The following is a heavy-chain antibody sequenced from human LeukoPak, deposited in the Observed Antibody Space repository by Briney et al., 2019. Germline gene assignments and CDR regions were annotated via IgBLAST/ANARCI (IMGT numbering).Heavy chain of an antibody. CDR2: ISYDGSNK. J-gene: IGHJ4*02. Sequence: QPGGSLRLSCAASGFTFSSYGMHWVRQAPGKGLEWVAVISYDGSNKYYADSVKGRFTISRDNSKNTLYLQMNSLRAEDTAVYYCAKGLGYSYGYYFDYWGQGTLVTVSS. CDR1: GFTFSSYG. CDR3: AKGLGYSYGYYFDY. D-gene: IGHD5-18*01. V-gene: IGHV3-30*18.